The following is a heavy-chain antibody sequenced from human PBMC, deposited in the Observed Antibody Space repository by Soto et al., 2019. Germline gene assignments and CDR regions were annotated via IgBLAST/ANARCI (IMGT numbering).Heavy chain of an antibody. CDR1: GGSVHNGSYY. CDR3: ARNSRGYIYGYYFDS. Sequence: SETLSLTCTVSGGSVHNGSYYWSWVRQPPGKGLEWIEYIYYTGTTNYNPSLKSHVTISVDTSKNQFSLKVKSVSAADTAVYFCARNSRGYIYGYYFDSWGQGTLVTVSS. J-gene: IGHJ4*02. CDR2: IYYTGTT. D-gene: IGHD5-18*01. V-gene: IGHV4-61*01.